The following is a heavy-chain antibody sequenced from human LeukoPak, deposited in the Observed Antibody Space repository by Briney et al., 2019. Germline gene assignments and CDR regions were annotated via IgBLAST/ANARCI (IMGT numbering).Heavy chain of an antibody. V-gene: IGHV3-30*03. D-gene: IGHD4-17*01. CDR2: ISYDGRNK. J-gene: IGHJ3*02. CDR3: ARSLPSVGGDYPSRYAFDI. Sequence: GGSLRLSCAASGFTFSNYWMSWVRQAPGKGLEWVAVISYDGRNKIYADSVKGRFTIFRDNSQNTLYLQMNSLRAEDTAVYYCARSLPSVGGDYPSRYAFDIWGQGTMVTVSS. CDR1: GFTFSNYW.